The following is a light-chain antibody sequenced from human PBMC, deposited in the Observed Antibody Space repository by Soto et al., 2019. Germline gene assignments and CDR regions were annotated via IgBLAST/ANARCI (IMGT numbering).Light chain of an antibody. CDR3: LLYYGGAVV. CDR2: STS. J-gene: IGLJ2*01. V-gene: IGLV7-43*01. CDR1: TGAVTSGYY. Sequence: QAVVTQEPSLTVSPGGTVTLTCASSTGAVTSGYYPNWFQQKPGQAPRVLIYSTSNKHSWTPARFSGSLLGGKAALTLSGVQPEDEAEYYCLLYYGGAVVFGGGTKVTVL.